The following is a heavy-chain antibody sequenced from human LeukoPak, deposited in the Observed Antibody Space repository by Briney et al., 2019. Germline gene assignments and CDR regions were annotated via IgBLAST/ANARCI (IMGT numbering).Heavy chain of an antibody. J-gene: IGHJ4*02. D-gene: IGHD6-19*01. Sequence: SETLSLTCTVSGGSISSSSYYWGWIRQPPGKGLEWIGSIYYSGSTYYNPSLKSRVTISVDTSKNQFSLKLSSVTAADTAVYYCAIHKGGAVPMIDYWGQGTLVTVSS. V-gene: IGHV4-39*01. CDR1: GGSISSSSYY. CDR2: IYYSGST. CDR3: AIHKGGAVPMIDY.